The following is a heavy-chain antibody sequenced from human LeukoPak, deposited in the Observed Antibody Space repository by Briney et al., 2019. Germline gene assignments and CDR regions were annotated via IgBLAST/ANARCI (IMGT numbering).Heavy chain of an antibody. CDR3: ARGWMGIFPYYFDY. Sequence: ASVKVSYKASGYTFTSYGISWVRQAPGQGLEWMGWISAYNGNTNYAQKLQGRVTMTTDTSTSTAYMELRSLRSDDTAVYYCARGWMGIFPYYFDYWGQGTLVTVSS. D-gene: IGHD2-15*01. J-gene: IGHJ4*02. CDR2: ISAYNGNT. CDR1: GYTFTSYG. V-gene: IGHV1-18*01.